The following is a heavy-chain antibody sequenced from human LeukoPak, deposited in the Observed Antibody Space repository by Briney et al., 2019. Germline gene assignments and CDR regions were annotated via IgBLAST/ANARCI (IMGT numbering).Heavy chain of an antibody. CDR2: IYYSGST. CDR1: GGSVSSGSYY. D-gene: IGHD3-16*02. J-gene: IGHJ4*02. V-gene: IGHV4-61*01. CDR3: ARKGGLPYVWGSYRQYYFDY. Sequence: SETLSLTCTVSGGSVSSGSYYWSWIRQPPGKGLEWIGYIYYSGSTNYNPSLKSRVTISVDTSKNQFSLKLSSVTAAETAVYYCARKGGLPYVWGSYRQYYFDYWGQGTLVTVSS.